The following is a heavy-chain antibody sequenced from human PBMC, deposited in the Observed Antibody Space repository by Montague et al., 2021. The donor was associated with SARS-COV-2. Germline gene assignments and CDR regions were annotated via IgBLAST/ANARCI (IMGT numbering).Heavy chain of an antibody. CDR1: GFTFTHYE. D-gene: IGHD2-2*01. CDR2: ISSSGSII. J-gene: IGHJ6*02. V-gene: IGHV3-48*03. CDR3: ARDREYCSSASCYDIYYDMDV. Sequence: SLRLSCAASGFTFTHYEMNWVRQAPGKGLEWVSYISSSGSIIYYADSVKGRFTISRDVAKNSLYLQMSSLRAEDTAVYYCARDREYCSSASCYDIYYDMDVWGPGTTVTVSS.